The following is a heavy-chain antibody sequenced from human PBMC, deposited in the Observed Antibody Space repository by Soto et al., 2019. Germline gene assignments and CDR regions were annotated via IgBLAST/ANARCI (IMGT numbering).Heavy chain of an antibody. CDR3: ARDPTWDLKGGFDY. CDR2: IYSGGST. V-gene: IGHV3-53*01. CDR1: GFTVSSNY. J-gene: IGHJ4*02. Sequence: GGSLRLSCAASGFTVSSNYMSWVRQAPGKGLEWVSVIYSGGSTYYAYSVKGRFTISRDNSKNTLYLQMNSLRAEDTAVYYCARDPTWDLKGGFDYWGQGTLVTVSS. D-gene: IGHD1-26*01.